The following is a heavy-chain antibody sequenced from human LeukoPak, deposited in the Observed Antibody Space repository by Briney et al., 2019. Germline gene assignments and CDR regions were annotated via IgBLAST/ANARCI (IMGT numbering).Heavy chain of an antibody. J-gene: IGHJ4*02. V-gene: IGHV4-31*03. D-gene: IGHD1-26*01. Sequence: PSETLSLTCTVSSGSISGDGYYWTWTRQHPGEGLEWLGFIHPGGSIYYNPSLSSRLIISADTSNNQMSLKLSFVTAADTAVYYCVRGGDTAKGGKDWGQGTLVTVSS. CDR1: SGSISGDGYY. CDR2: IHPGGSI. CDR3: VRGGDTAKGGKD.